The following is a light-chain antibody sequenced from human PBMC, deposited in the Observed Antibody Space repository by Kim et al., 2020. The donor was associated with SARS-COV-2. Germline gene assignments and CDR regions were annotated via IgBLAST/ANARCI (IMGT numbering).Light chain of an antibody. CDR2: DVS. Sequence: ASVGDRVTITCQASQDISNYLNWYRQKSGKVPELLIYDVSILQTGVPSRFSGSGSGTDFTFTISSLQPEDVATYYCQQYSDVPAIFGGGTKVDIK. CDR1: QDISNY. V-gene: IGKV1-33*01. CDR3: QQYSDVPAI. J-gene: IGKJ4*01.